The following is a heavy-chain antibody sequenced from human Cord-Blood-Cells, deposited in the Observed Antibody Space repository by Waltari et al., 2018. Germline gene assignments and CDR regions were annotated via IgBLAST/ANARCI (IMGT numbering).Heavy chain of an antibody. CDR2: IIPIFGTA. J-gene: IGHJ6*03. Sequence: QVQLVQSGAEVKKPGSSVKVSCKASGGPFSSYAISWVRQAPGQGLEWMGGIIPIFGTANYAQKFQGRVTITADESTSTAYMELSSLRSEDTAVYYCARDQEPPYSNYVGNYMDVWGKGTTVTVSS. D-gene: IGHD4-4*01. CDR1: GGPFSSYA. CDR3: ARDQEPPYSNYVGNYMDV. V-gene: IGHV1-69*01.